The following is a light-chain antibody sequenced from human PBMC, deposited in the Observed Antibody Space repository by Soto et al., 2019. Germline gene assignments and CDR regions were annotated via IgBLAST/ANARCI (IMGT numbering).Light chain of an antibody. CDR2: EVT. CDR3: SSYGGFNNVL. V-gene: IGLV2-8*01. J-gene: IGLJ2*01. CDR1: SSDVGGYNY. Sequence: QSALTQPPSASGSPGQSVIISCTGTSSDVGGYNYVSWYQQHPGKAPKLIIYEVTKRPSGVPYRFSGSKSGNTASLTVSGLQTEDDAEYYCSSYGGFNNVLFGGGTQLTVL.